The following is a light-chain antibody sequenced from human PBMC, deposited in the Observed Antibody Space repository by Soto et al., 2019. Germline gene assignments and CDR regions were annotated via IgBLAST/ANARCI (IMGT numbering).Light chain of an antibody. Sequence: EIVLTQSPGTLSLSPGERATLSCRASQSVSSSYLAWYPQKPGQAPRLLIYSASSRATGIPDRFSGSGSGTDFTLTISRLEPEDFAVYYCQQYGSSPRTFVQGTKVEIK. CDR2: SAS. CDR1: QSVSSSY. J-gene: IGKJ1*01. V-gene: IGKV3-20*01. CDR3: QQYGSSPRT.